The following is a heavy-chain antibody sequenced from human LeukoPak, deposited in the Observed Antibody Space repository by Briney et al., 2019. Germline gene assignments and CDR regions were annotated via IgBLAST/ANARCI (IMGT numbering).Heavy chain of an antibody. Sequence: SETLSLTCTVSGGSISSSSYYWGWIRQPPGKGLEWIGSIYYSGSTYYNPSLKSRVTISVDTSKNQFSLKLSSVTAADTAVYFCARVGARYGSGRAMDVWGKGTTVTISS. J-gene: IGHJ6*03. CDR2: IYYSGST. V-gene: IGHV4-39*07. CDR1: GGSISSSSYY. D-gene: IGHD3-10*01. CDR3: ARVGARYGSGRAMDV.